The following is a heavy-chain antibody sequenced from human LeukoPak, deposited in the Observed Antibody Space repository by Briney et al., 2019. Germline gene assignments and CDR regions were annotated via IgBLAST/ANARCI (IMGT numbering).Heavy chain of an antibody. Sequence: GESLRLSCAASGFTFSSYGMHWVRQAPGKGLEWVAFIRYDGSNKYYADSVKGRFTISRDNSKNTLYLQMNSLRAEDTAVYYCAKIARQLIYYFDYWGQGTLVTVSS. V-gene: IGHV3-30*02. CDR1: GFTFSSYG. CDR2: IRYDGSNK. D-gene: IGHD2-21*01. J-gene: IGHJ4*02. CDR3: AKIARQLIYYFDY.